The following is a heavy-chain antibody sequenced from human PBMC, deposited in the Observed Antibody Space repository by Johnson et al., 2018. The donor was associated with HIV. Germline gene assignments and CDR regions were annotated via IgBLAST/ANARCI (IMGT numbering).Heavy chain of an antibody. V-gene: IGHV3-20*04. J-gene: IGHJ3*02. CDR2: INWNGGSI. D-gene: IGHD6-13*01. CDR1: GFTFDDYG. CDR3: AKDFSSSWYGAFDI. Sequence: VQLVESGGALVQPGGSLGLSCAVSGFTFDDYGMSWVRQAPGKGLEWVSGINWNGGSIGYADSMKGRSTISRDNAKKSLYLQMNSLRAEDTALYYCAKDFSSSWYGAFDIWGQGTMVTVSS.